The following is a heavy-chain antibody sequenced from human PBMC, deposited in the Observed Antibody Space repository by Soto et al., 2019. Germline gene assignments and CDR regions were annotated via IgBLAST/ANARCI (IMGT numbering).Heavy chain of an antibody. CDR3: AKDYWSGSYSPRPHYGMDV. D-gene: IGHD1-26*01. CDR2: ISYDGSNK. Sequence: GGSLRLSCAASGFTFSSYGMHWVRQAPGKGLEWVAVISYDGSNKYYADSGKGRFTISRDNSKNTLYLQMNSLRAEDTAVYYCAKDYWSGSYSPRPHYGMDVWGQGTTVTVSS. J-gene: IGHJ6*02. CDR1: GFTFSSYG. V-gene: IGHV3-30*18.